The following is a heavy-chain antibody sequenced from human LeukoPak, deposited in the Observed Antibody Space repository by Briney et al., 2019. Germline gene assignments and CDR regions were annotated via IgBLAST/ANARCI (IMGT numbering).Heavy chain of an antibody. J-gene: IGHJ5*02. CDR3: AGGGGRPLRWFDP. CDR1: GGTFSSYA. CDR2: IIPIFGTA. V-gene: IGHV1-69*13. Sequence: VASVKVSCKASGGTFSSYAISWVRQAPGQGLEWMGGIIPIFGTANYAQKFQGRVTITADESTSTAYMELSSLRSEDTAVYYCAGGGGRPLRWFDPWGQGTLVTVSS. D-gene: IGHD3-16*01.